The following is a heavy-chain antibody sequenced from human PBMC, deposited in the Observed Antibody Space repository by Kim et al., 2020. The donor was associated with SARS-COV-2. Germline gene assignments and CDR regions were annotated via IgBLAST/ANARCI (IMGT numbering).Heavy chain of an antibody. D-gene: IGHD6-19*01. CDR2: ISYDGSNK. Sequence: GGSLRLSCAASGFTFSSYGMHWVRQAPGKGLEWVAVISYDGSNKYYADSVKGRFTISRDNSKNTLYLQMNSLRAEDTAVYYCAKDQDSSGWRINYYYYGMDVWGQGTTVTVSS. CDR1: GFTFSSYG. CDR3: AKDQDSSGWRINYYYYGMDV. V-gene: IGHV3-30*18. J-gene: IGHJ6*02.